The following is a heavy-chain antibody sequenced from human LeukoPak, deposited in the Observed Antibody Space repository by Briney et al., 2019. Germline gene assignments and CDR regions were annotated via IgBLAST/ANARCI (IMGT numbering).Heavy chain of an antibody. CDR1: GGSISSYY. D-gene: IGHD2-2*01. V-gene: IGHV4-59*06. J-gene: IGHJ5*02. CDR2: IYHSGST. CDR3: ARGGVVVPAAIYRVWFDP. Sequence: SETLSLTCTVSGGSISSYYWSWIRQPAGKGLEWIGYIYHSGSTYYNPSLKSRVTISVDTSKNQFSLKLSSVTAADTAVYYCARGGVVVPAAIYRVWFDPWGQGTLVTVSS.